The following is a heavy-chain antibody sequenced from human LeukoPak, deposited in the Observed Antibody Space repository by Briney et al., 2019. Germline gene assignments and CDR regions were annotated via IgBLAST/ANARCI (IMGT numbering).Heavy chain of an antibody. CDR1: GFTFSSNW. CDR3: ARGRYYYDSSGYYVKGEYYFDY. J-gene: IGHJ4*02. Sequence: GGSLRLSCATSGFTFSSNWMSWVRHVPGRGLDWVANIKPDGSAQYYAASVKGRFTVSRDNAKNSVYLQMNSLRVEDTAVYYCARGRYYYDSSGYYVKGEYYFDYWGQGTLVTVSS. CDR2: IKPDGSAQ. V-gene: IGHV3-7*01. D-gene: IGHD3-22*01.